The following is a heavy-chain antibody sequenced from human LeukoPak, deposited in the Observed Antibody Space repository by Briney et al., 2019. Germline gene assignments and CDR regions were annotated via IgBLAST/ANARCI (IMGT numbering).Heavy chain of an antibody. CDR2: ISYDGSNK. D-gene: IGHD3-9*01. J-gene: IGHJ4*02. CDR3: AKETYYDILTGPPGGY. V-gene: IGHV3-30*18. Sequence: GGSLRLSCAASGFTFSSYGMHWVRQAPGKGLEWVAVISYDGSNKYYADSVKGRFTISRDNSKNTLYLQMNSLRAEDTAVYYCAKETYYDILTGPPGGYWGQGTLVTVSS. CDR1: GFTFSSYG.